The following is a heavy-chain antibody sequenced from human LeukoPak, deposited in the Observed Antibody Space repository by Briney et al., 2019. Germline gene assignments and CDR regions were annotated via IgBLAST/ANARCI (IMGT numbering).Heavy chain of an antibody. Sequence: ASVKVSCKLSGYSGIELSMHWVRQAPGKGLEWMGGFDPEDGETKYAQKFQGRVTMTEDTSTDTAYMELSRLTSEDTAVYYCATLTISGVVTYASLIWDRGTLVTVSS. CDR3: ATLTISGVVTYASLI. CDR2: FDPEDGET. D-gene: IGHD3-3*01. V-gene: IGHV1-24*01. CDR1: GYSGIELS. J-gene: IGHJ3*02.